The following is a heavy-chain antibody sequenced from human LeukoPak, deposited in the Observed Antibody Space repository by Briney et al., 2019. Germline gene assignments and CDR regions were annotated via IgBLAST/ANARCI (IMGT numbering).Heavy chain of an antibody. D-gene: IGHD3-22*01. J-gene: IGHJ4*02. CDR2: ISAYNGNT. CDR3: ARVSPDYYDSSGYPKGPFDY. Sequence: ASVKVSCKASGYTFTSYGISWVRQAPGQGLEWMGWISAYNGNTNYAQKLQGRVTMTTDTSTSTAYMELRSLRSDDTAVYYCARVSPDYYDSSGYPKGPFDYWGQGTLVTVSS. CDR1: GYTFTSYG. V-gene: IGHV1-18*01.